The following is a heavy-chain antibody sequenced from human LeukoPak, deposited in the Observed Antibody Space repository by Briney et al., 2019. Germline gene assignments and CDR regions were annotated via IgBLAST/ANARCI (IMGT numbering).Heavy chain of an antibody. D-gene: IGHD3-22*01. Sequence: GASVKVSCKASGYTFTGYYMHWVRQAPGQGLEWMGRINPNSGGTNYAQKFQGRVTMTRDTSISTAYMELSRLRSDDTAVYYCAREGGSYGSSDSSGYSLDCWGQGTLVTVSS. CDR2: INPNSGGT. J-gene: IGHJ4*02. CDR3: AREGGSYGSSDSSGYSLDC. V-gene: IGHV1-2*06. CDR1: GYTFTGYY.